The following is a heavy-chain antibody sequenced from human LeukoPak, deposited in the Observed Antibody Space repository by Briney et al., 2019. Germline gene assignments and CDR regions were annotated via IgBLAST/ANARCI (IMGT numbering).Heavy chain of an antibody. J-gene: IGHJ4*02. CDR2: IKQDGSET. Sequence: RSGGSPRLSCAASGFTFSNYWMTWVRQAPGKGLEWVANIKQDGSETYYVDSVKGRFTISRDNAKNSLYLQMNSLRAEDTAVYYCASQPSAVAGNYWGQGTLVTVSS. V-gene: IGHV3-7*02. CDR3: ASQPSAVAGNY. CDR1: GFTFSNYW. D-gene: IGHD6-19*01.